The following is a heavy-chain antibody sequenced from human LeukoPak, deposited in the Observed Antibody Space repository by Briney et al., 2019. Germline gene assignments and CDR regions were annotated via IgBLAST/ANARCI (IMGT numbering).Heavy chain of an antibody. J-gene: IGHJ6*03. D-gene: IGHD3-22*01. CDR1: GGSISSSSYY. CDR3: ARSSEGRYYYDSSGFSYYYYYMDV. V-gene: IGHV4-39*07. CDR2: MYSSGST. Sequence: SETLSLTCTVSGGSISSSSYYWGWIRQPPGKGLEWIGSMYSSGSTYYNPSLKSRVIISVDTSKNQFSLKLSSVTAADTAVYYCARSSEGRYYYDSSGFSYYYYYMDVWGKGTTVTISS.